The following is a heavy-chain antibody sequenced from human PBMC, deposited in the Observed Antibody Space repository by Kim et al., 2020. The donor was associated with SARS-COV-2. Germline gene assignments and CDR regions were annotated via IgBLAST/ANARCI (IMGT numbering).Heavy chain of an antibody. J-gene: IGHJ4*02. CDR3: AKQRITIFGVARTLDY. Sequence: SVKGRFTISRDNSKNTLYLQMNSLRAEDTAVYYCAKQRITIFGVARTLDYWGQGTLVTVSS. D-gene: IGHD3-3*01. V-gene: IGHV3-23*01.